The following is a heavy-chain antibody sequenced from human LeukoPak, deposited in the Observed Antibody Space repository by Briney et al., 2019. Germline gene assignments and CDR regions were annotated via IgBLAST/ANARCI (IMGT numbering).Heavy chain of an antibody. D-gene: IGHD3-3*01. V-gene: IGHV4-34*01. CDR2: INHSGST. CDR3: ARYYDFWSGYFDY. Sequence: SETLSLTCAVYGGSFSGYYWSWIRQPPGKGLEWIGEINHSGSTNYNPSLKSRVTISVDTSKNQFSLKLTSVTAADTAVYYCARYYDFWSGYFDYWGQGTLVTVSS. CDR1: GGSFSGYY. J-gene: IGHJ4*02.